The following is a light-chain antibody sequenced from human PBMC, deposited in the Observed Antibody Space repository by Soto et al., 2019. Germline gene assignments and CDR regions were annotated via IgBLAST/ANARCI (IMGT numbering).Light chain of an antibody. CDR1: SSDVGGYNY. J-gene: IGLJ1*01. Sequence: QSALTQPASVSGSPGQSITISCTGTSSDVGGYNYVSWYQQHPGKAPKLMIYEVSNRPSGVSNRFSGSKSGNTASLTISGLQAEDEADYYCSSDTSRSTPYVFGTGTKLTVL. CDR2: EVS. CDR3: SSDTSRSTPYV. V-gene: IGLV2-14*01.